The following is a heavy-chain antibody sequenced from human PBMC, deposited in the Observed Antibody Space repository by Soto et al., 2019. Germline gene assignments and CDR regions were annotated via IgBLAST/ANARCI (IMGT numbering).Heavy chain of an antibody. J-gene: IGHJ4*02. CDR3: ATLYGDDAPASLVRGIPNDPGTDY. Sequence: QVQLVESGGGVVQPGRSLRLSCAASGFTFSSYGMHWVRQAPGKGLEWVAVIWYDGSNKDYADSVKGRFTISRDNSKNTLYRQMNSLRAEDTAVYYCATLYGDDAPASLVRGIPNDPGTDYGGQGTLVTVAA. V-gene: IGHV3-33*01. CDR2: IWYDGSNK. CDR1: GFTFSSYG. D-gene: IGHD4-17*01.